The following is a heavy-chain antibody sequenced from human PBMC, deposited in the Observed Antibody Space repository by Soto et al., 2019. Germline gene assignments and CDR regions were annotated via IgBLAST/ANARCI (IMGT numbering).Heavy chain of an antibody. D-gene: IGHD2-15*01. Sequence: PSETLSLTCAVYGGSFSGYYWSWIRQPPGKGLEWIGEINHSGSTNYNPSLKSRVTISVDTSKNQFSLKLSSVTAADTPVYYCARRLSIVVVVASTIPRYIWFDPWGQGTLGTVS. J-gene: IGHJ5*02. V-gene: IGHV4-34*01. CDR1: GGSFSGYY. CDR2: INHSGST. CDR3: ARRLSIVVVVASTIPRYIWFDP.